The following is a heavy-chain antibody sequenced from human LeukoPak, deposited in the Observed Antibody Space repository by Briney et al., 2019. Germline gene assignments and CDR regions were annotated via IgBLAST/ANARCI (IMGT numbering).Heavy chain of an antibody. J-gene: IGHJ4*02. CDR1: GGSITSTNY. CDR2: ISLSGYT. V-gene: IGHV4-4*02. Sequence: KPSGTLSLTCGVSGGSITSTNYWSWVRQPPGQGLEWIGEISLSGYTGFNPSLRSRATMSLDESKSHLSLNLASVTAADTAVYYCSRESGPFSPFGHWGQGILVTVTS. D-gene: IGHD1-26*01. CDR3: SRESGPFSPFGH.